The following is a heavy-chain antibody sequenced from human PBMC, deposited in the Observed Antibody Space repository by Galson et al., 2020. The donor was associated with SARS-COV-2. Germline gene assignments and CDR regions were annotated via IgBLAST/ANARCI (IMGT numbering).Heavy chain of an antibody. V-gene: IGHV4-59*01. J-gene: IGHJ4*02. CDR3: ARARYYDSSGYYTYYFDY. CDR2: IYDSGST. CDR1: GASISSYY. D-gene: IGHD3-22*01. Sequence: SETLSFTCTVSGASISSYYWSWIRQPPGKGLEWIGYIYDSGSTNYNSSLKSRVTISVDTSKNQFSLKLTSVTAADTAVYYCARARYYDSSGYYTYYFDYWGQGTLVTVSS.